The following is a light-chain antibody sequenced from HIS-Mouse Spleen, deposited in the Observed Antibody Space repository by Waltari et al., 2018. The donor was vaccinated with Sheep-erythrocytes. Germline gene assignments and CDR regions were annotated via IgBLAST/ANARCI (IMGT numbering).Light chain of an antibody. J-gene: IGLJ1*01. CDR2: DVS. V-gene: IGLV2-11*01. Sequence: QSALTQPRSVSGSPGQSVTISCTGTXSDVGGYNYVSWYQQHPGKAPKIMLYDVSKRPSGXPDRFSGSKSGXTASLTISGLQAEDEADYYCCSYAGSYNHVFATGTKVTV. CDR1: XSDVGGYNY. CDR3: CSYAGSYNHV.